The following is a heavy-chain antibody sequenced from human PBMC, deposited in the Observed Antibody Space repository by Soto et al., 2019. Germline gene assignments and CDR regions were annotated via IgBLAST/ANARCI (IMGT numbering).Heavy chain of an antibody. D-gene: IGHD2-2*03. V-gene: IGHV4-59*01. CDR2: IHYNGNT. CDR1: GDVIRCYS. CDR3: AREGNLGRWIQPLDS. Sequence: SESLTPPYSISGDVIRCYSPSSIRQPPPSGLEWIGNIHYNGNTKYSPSLKSRVTMSVDTSKNHFSLKLISVTTADTAVYFCAREGNLGRWIQPLDSWGQGTLVTVSS. J-gene: IGHJ4*02.